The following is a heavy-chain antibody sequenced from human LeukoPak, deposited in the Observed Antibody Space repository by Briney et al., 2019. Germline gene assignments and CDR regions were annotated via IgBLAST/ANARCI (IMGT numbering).Heavy chain of an antibody. J-gene: IGHJ3*02. CDR1: GYTFTSYG. V-gene: IGHV1-18*01. CDR3: ARALWEEWFSFVFDI. Sequence: ASVKVSCKASGYTFTSYGISWVRQAPGQGLEWMGWISAYNGNTNYAQKLQGRVTMTTDTSTSTAYMELSSLRSEDTAVYYCARALWEEWFSFVFDIWGQGTMVTVSS. CDR2: ISAYNGNT. D-gene: IGHD3-3*01.